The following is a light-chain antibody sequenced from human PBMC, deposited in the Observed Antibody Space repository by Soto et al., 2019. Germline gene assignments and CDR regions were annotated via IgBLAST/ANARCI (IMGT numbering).Light chain of an antibody. V-gene: IGKV3D-15*01. CDR1: QSINTY. J-gene: IGKJ5*01. CDR2: GAS. Sequence: ENVLTQSPATLSLSPGEGATLSCRASQSINTYLAWYQQKPGQAPRLLIYGASSRATGIPDRFTGSGSGTEFTLTISSLQSEDFAVYYCQQYYDWPITFGQGTRLEIK. CDR3: QQYYDWPIT.